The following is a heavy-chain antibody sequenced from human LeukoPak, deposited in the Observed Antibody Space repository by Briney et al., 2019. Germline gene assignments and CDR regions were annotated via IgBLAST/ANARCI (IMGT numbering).Heavy chain of an antibody. CDR3: ARVLATTYYYYYYMDV. Sequence: EASVRVSCKASGGTFSSYAISWVRQAPGKGLEWVANIKQDGSEKYYVDSVKGRFTISRDNAKNSLYLQMNSLRAEDTAVYYCARVLATTYYYYYYMDVWGKGTTVTVSS. J-gene: IGHJ6*03. D-gene: IGHD5-12*01. CDR1: GGTFSSYA. CDR2: IKQDGSEK. V-gene: IGHV3-7*01.